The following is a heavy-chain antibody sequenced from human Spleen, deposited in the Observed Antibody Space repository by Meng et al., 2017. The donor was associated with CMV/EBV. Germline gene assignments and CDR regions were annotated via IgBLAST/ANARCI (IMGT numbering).Heavy chain of an antibody. Sequence: GESLKISCAASGFTVSSNFMSWVRQAPGKGLEWVSVLYSGGSTYYAGSVKGRFTISRDNSRNTLYLQMNTLRVEDTAVYYCARSLGELSPRVDYWGQGVLVTVSS. CDR1: GFTVSSNF. CDR2: LYSGGST. J-gene: IGHJ4*02. D-gene: IGHD3-16*02. V-gene: IGHV3-53*01. CDR3: ARSLGELSPRVDY.